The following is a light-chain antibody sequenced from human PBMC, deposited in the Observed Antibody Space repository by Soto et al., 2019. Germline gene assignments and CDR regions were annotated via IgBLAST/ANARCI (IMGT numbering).Light chain of an antibody. CDR3: SSYTSSSTLRV. Sequence: QSALTQPASVSGSPGQSVTISCTGTSTNVGTYQAISWYQQHPGKAPKLILYEVSQRPSGVSDRFSGSKSGNTASLTISGLQAEDEADYYCSSYTSSSTLRVFGGGTKLTVL. J-gene: IGLJ3*02. CDR1: STNVGTYQA. V-gene: IGLV2-14*02. CDR2: EVS.